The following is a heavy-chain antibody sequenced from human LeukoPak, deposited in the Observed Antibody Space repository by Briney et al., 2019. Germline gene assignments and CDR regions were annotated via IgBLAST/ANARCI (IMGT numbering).Heavy chain of an antibody. J-gene: IGHJ4*02. Sequence: GGSLRLSCAASGFTFSSYWMHWVRQAPGKGLEWVSYISSSSSTIYYADSVKGRFTISRDNAKNSLYLQMNSLRDEDTAVYYCAGWYYDSSGYYSGFDYWGQGTLVTVSS. CDR3: AGWYYDSSGYYSGFDY. D-gene: IGHD3-22*01. V-gene: IGHV3-48*02. CDR2: ISSSSSTI. CDR1: GFTFSSYW.